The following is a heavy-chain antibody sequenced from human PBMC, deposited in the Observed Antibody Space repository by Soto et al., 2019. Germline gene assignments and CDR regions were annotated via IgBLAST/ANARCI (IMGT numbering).Heavy chain of an antibody. CDR2: IYSSGST. J-gene: IGHJ4*02. Sequence: ASETLSLTCTVSDGSSGSAGYFWSWIRQRPGKGLEWIGHIYSSGSTFYNPSLMGRPIISLDTSKNLFSLKLTSVTAADTAVYYCARKTDAYPFDYWGQGTLVTVSS. CDR1: DGSSGSAGYF. CDR3: ARKTDAYPFDY. D-gene: IGHD2-2*01. V-gene: IGHV4-31*03.